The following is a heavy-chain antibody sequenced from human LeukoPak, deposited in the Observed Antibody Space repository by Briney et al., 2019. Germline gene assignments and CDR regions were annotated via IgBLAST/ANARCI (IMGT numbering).Heavy chain of an antibody. CDR1: GGSISSYY. J-gene: IGHJ5*02. Sequence: SETLSLTCTVSGGSISSYYWSWIRQPAGKGLEWIGYIYYSGSTNYNPSLKSRVTISVDTSKNQFSLKLSSVTAADTAVYYCARGGGITIFGVVIDDWFDPWGQGTLVTVSS. V-gene: IGHV4-59*01. D-gene: IGHD3-3*01. CDR2: IYYSGST. CDR3: ARGGGITIFGVVIDDWFDP.